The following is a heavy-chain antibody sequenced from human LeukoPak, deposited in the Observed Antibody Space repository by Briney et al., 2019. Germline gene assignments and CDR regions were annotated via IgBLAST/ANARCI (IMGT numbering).Heavy chain of an antibody. D-gene: IGHD6-19*01. CDR2: IHTSGST. J-gene: IGHJ3*02. CDR1: GGSISSYY. CDR3: ARDISSGWYAPMDDAFDI. Sequence: SETLSLTCTVSGGSISSYYWSWIRQPAGKGLEWIGRIHTSGSTNYNPSLKSRVTMSVDTSKNQFSLKLSSVTAADTAVYYCARDISSGWYAPMDDAFDIWGQGTMVTVSS. V-gene: IGHV4-4*07.